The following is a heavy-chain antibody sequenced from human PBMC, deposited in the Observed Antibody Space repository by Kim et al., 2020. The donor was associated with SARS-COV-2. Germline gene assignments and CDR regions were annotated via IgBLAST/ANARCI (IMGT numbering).Heavy chain of an antibody. CDR1: AGSITTNY. V-gene: IGHV4-59*01. CDR2: VYNGGST. D-gene: IGHD4-17*01. CDR3: ARDQGLRGPYFDS. Sequence: SETLSLTCTVSAGSITTNYWSWIRQPPGGGLEWIGYVYNGGSTNYNPSLKSRVTISVDTSKNQFSLKLNSVTAADTAVYYCARDQGLRGPYFDSWGQGTLVTVSS. J-gene: IGHJ4*02.